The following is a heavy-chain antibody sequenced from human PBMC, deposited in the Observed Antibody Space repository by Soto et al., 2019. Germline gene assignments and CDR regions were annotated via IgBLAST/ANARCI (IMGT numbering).Heavy chain of an antibody. V-gene: IGHV1-2*02. Sequence: QVQLVQSGAEMKKPGASVTVSCESSGYTFTAYYIHWVRQAPGHGLEWMGWINPNGGGTKYAQQFQARVTLTRDTSINTAYMELTRLTSDDTAVYYCAKAVHTMVQGVRFRVDQWGQGTLVTVSS. D-gene: IGHD3-10*01. CDR3: AKAVHTMVQGVRFRVDQ. CDR2: INPNGGGT. CDR1: GYTFTAYY. J-gene: IGHJ4*02.